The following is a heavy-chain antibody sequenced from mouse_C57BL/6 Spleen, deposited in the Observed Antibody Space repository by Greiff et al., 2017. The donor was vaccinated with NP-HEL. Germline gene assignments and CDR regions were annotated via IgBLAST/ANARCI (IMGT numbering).Heavy chain of an antibody. Sequence: QVQLQQPGAELVKPGASVKLSCKASGYTFTSYWMQWVKQRPGQGLEWIGEIDPSDSYTNYNQKFKGKATLTVDTSSSTAYMQLSSLTSEDSAVYYCAREVYGNYYFDYWGQGTTLTVSS. V-gene: IGHV1-50*01. CDR2: IDPSDSYT. CDR1: GYTFTSYW. CDR3: AREVYGNYYFDY. D-gene: IGHD2-1*01. J-gene: IGHJ2*01.